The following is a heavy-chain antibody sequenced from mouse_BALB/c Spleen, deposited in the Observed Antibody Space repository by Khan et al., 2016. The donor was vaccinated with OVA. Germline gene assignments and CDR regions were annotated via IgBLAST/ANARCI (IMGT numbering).Heavy chain of an antibody. CDR2: INTYTGEP. CDR3: ARSNGNYWFAY. Sequence: QIQLVQSGPELKKPGETVKISCKASGYTFTNYGMNWVKQAPGKGLKWMGWINTYTGEPTYAEDFKGRIAFSLEPSASTAYLEINNLKNEDTATYFYARSNGNYWFAYWGQGTLVTVSA. J-gene: IGHJ3*01. D-gene: IGHD2-1*01. CDR1: GYTFTNYG. V-gene: IGHV9-3-1*01.